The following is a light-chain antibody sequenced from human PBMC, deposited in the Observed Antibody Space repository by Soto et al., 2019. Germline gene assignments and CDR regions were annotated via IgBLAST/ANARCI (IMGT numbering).Light chain of an antibody. CDR1: SSDVGGYNY. V-gene: IGLV2-14*01. Sequence: QSALTQPAAVSGSPGQSITISCTGTSSDVGGYNYVSWYQQHPGKAPTVMIYEVSNRPSGVSNRFSGSRSDNTASLTISGLQSEDEAGYYCSSYTSSNTYVFGTGTKLTVL. CDR3: SSYTSSNTYV. J-gene: IGLJ1*01. CDR2: EVS.